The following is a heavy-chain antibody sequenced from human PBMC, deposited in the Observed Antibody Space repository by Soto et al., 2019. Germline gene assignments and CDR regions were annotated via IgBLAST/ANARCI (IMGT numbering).Heavy chain of an antibody. CDR2: ISSSSSYI. Sequence: PGGSLRLSCAASGFTFSSYSMNWVRQAPGKGLEWVSSISSSSSYIYYADSVKGRFTISRDNAKNSLYLQMNSLRAEDTAVYYCARDQGSAVAGILYFDYWGQGTLVTVS. V-gene: IGHV3-21*01. J-gene: IGHJ4*02. D-gene: IGHD6-19*01. CDR1: GFTFSSYS. CDR3: ARDQGSAVAGILYFDY.